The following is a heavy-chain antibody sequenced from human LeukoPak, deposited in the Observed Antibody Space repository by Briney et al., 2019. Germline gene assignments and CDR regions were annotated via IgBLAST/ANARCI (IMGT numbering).Heavy chain of an antibody. CDR2: IKLDGSEQ. CDR1: GFTFTDYW. D-gene: IGHD6-6*01. V-gene: IGHV3-7*01. J-gene: IGHJ4*02. CDR3: ARAPARARLDY. Sequence: GGSLRLSCAASGFTFTDYWMSWVRQAPGKGLEWVASIKLDGSEQYYVDSVKGRFTISRDNAKSSLYLQMNSLRAEDTAVYYCARAPARARLDYWGQGTLVTVSS.